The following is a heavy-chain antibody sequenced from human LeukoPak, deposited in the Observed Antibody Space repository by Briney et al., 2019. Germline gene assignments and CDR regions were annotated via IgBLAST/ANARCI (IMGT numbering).Heavy chain of an antibody. D-gene: IGHD5-18*01. V-gene: IGHV3-20*04. CDR3: AREGYSYGYYYFDY. CDR2: INWNGGST. J-gene: IGHJ4*02. CDR1: GFTFDDYG. Sequence: GGSLRLSCAASGFTFDDYGMSWVRQAPGKGLEWVSGINWNGGSTGYAGSVKGRFTIPRDNAKNSLYLQMNSLRTEDTALYYCAREGYSYGYYYFDYWGQGTLVTVSS.